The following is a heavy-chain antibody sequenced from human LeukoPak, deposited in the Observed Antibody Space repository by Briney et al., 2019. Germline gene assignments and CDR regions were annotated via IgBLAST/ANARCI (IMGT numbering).Heavy chain of an antibody. D-gene: IGHD5-18*01. J-gene: IGHJ4*02. CDR2: ISNDGSKK. CDR3: ARDRYSYAFDYPDS. Sequence: PGGCLRLSCAASGFTFSSYAMHWVRQAPGKGMDWEAVISNDGSKKYYADSVKGRFTISRDNSKNTLSLQVSSLRTEDTAVYYCARDRYSYAFDYPDSWGQGTLVTVSS. V-gene: IGHV3-30*03. CDR1: GFTFSSYA.